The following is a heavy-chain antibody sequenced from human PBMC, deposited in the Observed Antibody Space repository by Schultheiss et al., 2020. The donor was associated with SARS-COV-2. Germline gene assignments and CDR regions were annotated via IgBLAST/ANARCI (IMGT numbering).Heavy chain of an antibody. V-gene: IGHV2-5*01. CDR1: GFSLSTSGVG. CDR2: IYWNDDK. Sequence: SGPTLVKPTQTLTLTCTFSGFSLSTSGVGVGWIRQPPGKALEWLALIYWNDDKRYSTSLKTRLTISKDTSKNQVVLTMTNMDPVDTATYYCARMLYSGSYSLNWYFDLWGRGTLVTVSS. D-gene: IGHD1-26*01. J-gene: IGHJ2*01. CDR3: ARMLYSGSYSLNWYFDL.